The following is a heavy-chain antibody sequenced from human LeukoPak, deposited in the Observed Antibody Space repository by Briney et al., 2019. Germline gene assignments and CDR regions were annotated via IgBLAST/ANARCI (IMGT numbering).Heavy chain of an antibody. D-gene: IGHD3-22*01. Sequence: GGSLRLSCTASGFTFSNYWMSWVRQAPGKGLEWVSAISGSGGSTYYADSVKGRFTISRDNSKNTLYLQMNSLRAEDTAVYYCAKGDYYDSSGYQGDLDYWGQGTLVTVSS. CDR2: ISGSGGST. J-gene: IGHJ4*02. CDR3: AKGDYYDSSGYQGDLDY. V-gene: IGHV3-23*01. CDR1: GFTFSNYW.